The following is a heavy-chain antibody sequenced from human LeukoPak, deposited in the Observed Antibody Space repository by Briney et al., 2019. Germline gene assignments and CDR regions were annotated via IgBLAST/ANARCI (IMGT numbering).Heavy chain of an antibody. CDR2: ISYDGSNK. Sequence: GGSLRLSCVASGFTLSSYGMHWVRQAPGKGLEWVAVISYDGSNKYYAEAVKGRCTISRDNSKNTLHLQMNSVRAEDTAVYYCAKDRPLYSSGLMIDYWGQGTLVTVSS. V-gene: IGHV3-30*18. CDR3: AKDRPLYSSGLMIDY. D-gene: IGHD6-19*01. J-gene: IGHJ4*02. CDR1: GFTLSSYG.